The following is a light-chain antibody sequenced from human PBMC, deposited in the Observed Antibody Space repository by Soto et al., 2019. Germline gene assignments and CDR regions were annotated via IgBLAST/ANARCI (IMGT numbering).Light chain of an antibody. Sequence: QSVLAQPASVSVSPGQSITISCTGTTSDVGNYNYVSWFQQHPGKPPKLMIYEVTNRPSGVSNRFSGSKAGITASLTISGLQAEDEADYYCSSYTTNTTLVFGTGTKVTVL. J-gene: IGLJ1*01. CDR3: SSYTTNTTLV. V-gene: IGLV2-14*01. CDR1: TSDVGNYNY. CDR2: EVT.